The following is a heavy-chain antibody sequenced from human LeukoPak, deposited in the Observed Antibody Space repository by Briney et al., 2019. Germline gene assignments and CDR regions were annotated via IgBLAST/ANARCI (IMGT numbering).Heavy chain of an antibody. J-gene: IGHJ4*02. Sequence: ASVKVSCKASGGTFSSYAISWVRQAPGQGLEWMGGIIPIFGTANYAQKFQGRVTMTRNTSISTAYMELSSLRSEDTAVYYCATGKFGELLSNWGQGTRVTVSS. CDR2: IIPIFGTA. CDR1: GGTFSSYA. CDR3: ATGKFGELLSN. V-gene: IGHV1-69*05. D-gene: IGHD3-10*01.